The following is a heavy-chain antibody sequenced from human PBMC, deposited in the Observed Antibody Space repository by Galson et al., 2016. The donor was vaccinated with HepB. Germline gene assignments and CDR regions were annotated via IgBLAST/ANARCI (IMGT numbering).Heavy chain of an antibody. CDR1: GFIFSGYA. V-gene: IGHV3-33*01. D-gene: IGHD1-14*01. CDR2: IWYDGSLK. J-gene: IGHJ4*02. CDR3: ARDYRSIPPAYYFDY. Sequence: SLRLSCAASGFIFSGYAMHWVRQAPGKGLEWVAVIWYDGSLKYYADPVKGRFTISRDNSKNTLYLQMNSLRAEDTAVYYCARDYRSIPPAYYFDYWGQGTLVTVSS.